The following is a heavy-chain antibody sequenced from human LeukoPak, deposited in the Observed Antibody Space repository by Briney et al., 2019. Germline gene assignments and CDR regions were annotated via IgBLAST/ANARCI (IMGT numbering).Heavy chain of an antibody. D-gene: IGHD3-3*01. Sequence: GGSLRLSCAASGFTFSSHSMNWVRQAPGKGLEWVSSISSSSNYIYYADSVKGRFTISRDNAKNSLYLQMNSLRAEDTAVYYCARGSRFGVVERDAFDIWGLGTMVTVSS. V-gene: IGHV3-21*01. J-gene: IGHJ3*02. CDR3: ARGSRFGVVERDAFDI. CDR1: GFTFSSHS. CDR2: ISSSSNYI.